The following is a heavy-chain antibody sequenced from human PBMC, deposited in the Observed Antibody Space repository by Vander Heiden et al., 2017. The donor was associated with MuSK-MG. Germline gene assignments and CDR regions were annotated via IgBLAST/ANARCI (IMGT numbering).Heavy chain of an antibody. J-gene: IGHJ4*02. CDR3: AREQLDPYFDY. CDR1: GFTFDDYG. D-gene: IGHD6-13*01. CDR2: INWNGGST. V-gene: IGHV3-20*04. Sequence: EVQLVESGGGVVRPGGSLGPPCSASGFTFDDYGMGWVRQAPGKGLEWVSGINWNGGSTGYADSVKGRFTISRDNAKNSLYLQMNSLRAEDTALYYCAREQLDPYFDYWGQGTLVTVSS.